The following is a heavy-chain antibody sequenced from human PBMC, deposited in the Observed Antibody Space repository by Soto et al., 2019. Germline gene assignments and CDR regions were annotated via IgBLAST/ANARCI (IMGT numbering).Heavy chain of an antibody. D-gene: IGHD3-16*02. CDR1: GFTFSNAW. J-gene: IGHJ4*02. Sequence: EVQLVESGGGLVKPGGSLRLSCAASGFTFSNAWMNWVRQAPGKGLEWVGRIKSKTDGGTTDYAAPVKGRFTISRDDSKNTLYLQMNSLKTEDTAVYYCITASRYAPSFGGVIVIWGQGTLVTVSS. CDR3: ITASRYAPSFGGVIVI. CDR2: IKSKTDGGTT. V-gene: IGHV3-15*07.